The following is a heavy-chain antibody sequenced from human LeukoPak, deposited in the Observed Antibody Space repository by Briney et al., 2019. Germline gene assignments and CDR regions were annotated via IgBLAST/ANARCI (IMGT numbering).Heavy chain of an antibody. CDR1: GYTFTGYY. CDR3: ARGKKWETKFDY. Sequence: ASVKVSCKASGYTFTGYYMHWVRQAPGQGLEWMGRINPNSGGTNYAQKFQGRVTMTRDTSISTAYMELSRLRSDDTAVYYCARGKKWETKFDYWGQGTLVAVSS. V-gene: IGHV1-2*06. CDR2: INPNSGGT. D-gene: IGHD1-26*01. J-gene: IGHJ4*02.